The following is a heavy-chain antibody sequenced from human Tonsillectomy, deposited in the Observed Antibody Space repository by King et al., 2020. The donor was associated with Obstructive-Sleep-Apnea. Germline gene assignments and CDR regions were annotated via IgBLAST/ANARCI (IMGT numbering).Heavy chain of an antibody. J-gene: IGHJ2*01. Sequence: QLQESGPGLVKPSQTLSLTCTVSGGSISSRTYYWGWIRQPPGKGLGWIGRLYYSGTTHYNPSLKSRVTLSVDTSKNQFSLRLCSVNAADTAVYLCAGVSVDDFWSGAHWYFDLWGRGILVTVSS. CDR3: AGVSVDDFWSGAHWYFDL. V-gene: IGHV4-39*07. D-gene: IGHD3-3*01. CDR1: GGSISSRTYY. CDR2: LYYSGTT.